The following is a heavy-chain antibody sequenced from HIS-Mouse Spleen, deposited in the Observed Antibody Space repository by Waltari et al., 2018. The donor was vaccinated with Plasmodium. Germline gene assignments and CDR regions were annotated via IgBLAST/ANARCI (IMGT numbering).Heavy chain of an antibody. V-gene: IGHV4-34*01. J-gene: IGHJ4*02. D-gene: IGHD2-15*01. Sequence: QVQLQQWGAGLLKPSETLSLTCAVYGGSFSGYYWSWIRQPPGTGLALIGEINHSGSTNYNPALKSRVTISVDTSKNQFSLKLSSVTAADTAVYYCARLVVVASKDSYWGQGTLVTVSS. CDR2: INHSGST. CDR1: GGSFSGYY. CDR3: ARLVVVASKDSY.